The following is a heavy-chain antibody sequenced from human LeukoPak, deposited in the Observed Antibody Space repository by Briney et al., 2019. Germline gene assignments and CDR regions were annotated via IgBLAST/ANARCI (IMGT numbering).Heavy chain of an antibody. CDR1: GGSFSGYY. Sequence: SETLSLTCAVYGGSFSGYYWSWIRQPPGKGLEWIGEINHSGSTNYNPSLKSRVTISVDTSKNQFSLKLSSVTAADTAVYYCARDPLPRSGSGWSPGFDYWGQGTLVTVSS. V-gene: IGHV4-34*01. CDR2: INHSGST. D-gene: IGHD6-19*01. CDR3: ARDPLPRSGSGWSPGFDY. J-gene: IGHJ4*02.